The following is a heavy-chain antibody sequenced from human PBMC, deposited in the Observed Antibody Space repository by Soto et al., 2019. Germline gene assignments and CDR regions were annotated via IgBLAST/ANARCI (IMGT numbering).Heavy chain of an antibody. Sequence: QVKLVESGGGVVQPGSSLRLSCATSGFTFRHHAMHWVRQAPGKGLQWVAQIWYDGCVKNYADSTKGRFTISRDSPKNTLFLQMNSLRVDDTAVYYCARDGQQLAPYAFDFWGQGTLVTVSS. CDR1: GFTFRHHA. J-gene: IGHJ3*01. V-gene: IGHV3-33*01. CDR3: ARDGQQLAPYAFDF. CDR2: IWYDGCVK. D-gene: IGHD6-13*01.